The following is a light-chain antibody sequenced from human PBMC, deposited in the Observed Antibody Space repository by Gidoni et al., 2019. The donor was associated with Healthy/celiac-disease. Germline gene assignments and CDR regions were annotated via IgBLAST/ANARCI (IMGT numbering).Light chain of an antibody. V-gene: IGLV3-1*01. J-gene: IGLJ1*01. CDR3: QAWDSSTAWNV. CDR1: KLGDKY. Sequence: SYELTQPPSVAVSPGQTASITCSGDKLGDKYACWYQQKPGQSPVLVIYQDSKRPSGIPERFSCSNSGNTATLTISGTQAMDEADYYCQAWDSSTAWNVFGTGTKVTVL. CDR2: QDS.